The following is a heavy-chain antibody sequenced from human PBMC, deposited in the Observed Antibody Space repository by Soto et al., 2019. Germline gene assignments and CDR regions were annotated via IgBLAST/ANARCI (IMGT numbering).Heavy chain of an antibody. CDR3: AKDNSHCISTRCPGNWFDP. J-gene: IGHJ5*02. CDR1: GFTFDDYA. Sequence: EVQLVESGGGLVQPGRSLRLSCVGSGFTFDDYAMHWVRQAPGKGLEWVSGINWNSGSIGYADSVKGRFTISRDNPKKSLYLQMNSLKTEDTAWYYCAKDNSHCISTRCPGNWFDPWGQGTLVTVSS. V-gene: IGHV3-9*01. D-gene: IGHD2-2*01. CDR2: INWNSGSI.